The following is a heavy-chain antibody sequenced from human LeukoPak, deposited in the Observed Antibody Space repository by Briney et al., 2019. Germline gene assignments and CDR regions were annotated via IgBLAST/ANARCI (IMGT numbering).Heavy chain of an antibody. CDR1: GFTFSSYG. D-gene: IGHD6-13*01. Sequence: VGSLRLSCAASGFTFSSYGMHWVRQAPGKGLEWVAVIWYDGSNKYYADSVKGRFTISRDNSKNTLYLQMNSLRAEDTAVYYCARDGGYSSSWSLGWGQGTLVTVSS. CDR2: IWYDGSNK. CDR3: ARDGGYSSSWSLG. J-gene: IGHJ4*02. V-gene: IGHV3-33*01.